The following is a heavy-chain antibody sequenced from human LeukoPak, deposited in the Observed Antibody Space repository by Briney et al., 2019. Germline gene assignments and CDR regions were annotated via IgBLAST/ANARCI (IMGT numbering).Heavy chain of an antibody. J-gene: IGHJ4*02. Sequence: GGSLRLSCAASGFTFTNYAMTWVRQAPGQGLEWIADIGSSGSTNFYADSVKGRFTISRDTSKNTLYLQMNSLRAEDTAVYYCARTTHCDSWGQETLVIVAS. CDR1: GFTFTNYA. CDR3: ARTTHCDS. V-gene: IGHV3-23*01. CDR2: IGSSGSTN. D-gene: IGHD1/OR15-1a*01.